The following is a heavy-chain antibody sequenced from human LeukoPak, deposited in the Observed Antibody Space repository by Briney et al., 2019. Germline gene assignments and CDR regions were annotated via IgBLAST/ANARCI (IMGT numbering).Heavy chain of an antibody. CDR1: GYTFTSYG. CDR3: ARDERSPLPLDY. V-gene: IGHV1-18*01. J-gene: IGHJ4*02. Sequence: GASVKVSCKSSGYTFTSYGVSWVRPAPGQGLEWMGWISAYNGNTNYAQKLQGRVTMTTDTSTSTAYMELRSLRSDDTAVYYCARDERSPLPLDYWGQGTLVTVSS. CDR2: ISAYNGNT.